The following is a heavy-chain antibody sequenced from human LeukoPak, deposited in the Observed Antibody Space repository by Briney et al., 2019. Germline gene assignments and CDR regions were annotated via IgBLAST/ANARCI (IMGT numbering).Heavy chain of an antibody. Sequence: SVKVSCKASGGTFSNYAISWVRQAPGQGLEWMGGIIPMFGTANYAQKFQGRVTITADESTSIAYMELSSLRSEDTAVYYCAREGVDTANWAFLFDYWGQGTLVTVSS. D-gene: IGHD7-27*01. V-gene: IGHV1-69*13. CDR2: IIPMFGTA. CDR1: GGTFSNYA. CDR3: AREGVDTANWAFLFDY. J-gene: IGHJ4*02.